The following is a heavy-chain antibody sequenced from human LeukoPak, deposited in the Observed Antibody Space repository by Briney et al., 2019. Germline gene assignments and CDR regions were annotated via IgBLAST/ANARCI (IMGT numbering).Heavy chain of an antibody. CDR1: GGSFSGYY. Sequence: PSETLSLTCAVYGGSFSGYYWSWIRRPPGKGLEWIGEINHSGSTNYNPSLKSRVTISVDTSKNQFSLKLSSVTAADTAVYYCARGRRGYYYYYGMDVWGQGTTVTVSS. J-gene: IGHJ6*02. CDR2: INHSGST. V-gene: IGHV4-34*01. CDR3: ARGRRGYYYYYGMDV.